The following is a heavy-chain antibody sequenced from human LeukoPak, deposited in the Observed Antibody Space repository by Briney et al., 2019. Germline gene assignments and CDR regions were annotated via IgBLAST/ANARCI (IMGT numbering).Heavy chain of an antibody. CDR1: GFTFSSYG. CDR3: AREGHIAVAGLRFRGYFDL. V-gene: IGHV3-33*01. Sequence: GRSLRLSCAASGFTFSSYGMHWVRQAPGKGLGWVGVIWYDGSNKYYADSVKGRFTISRDNSKNTLYLQMNSLRAEDTAVYYCAREGHIAVAGLRFRGYFDLWGRGTLVTVSS. D-gene: IGHD6-19*01. J-gene: IGHJ2*01. CDR2: IWYDGSNK.